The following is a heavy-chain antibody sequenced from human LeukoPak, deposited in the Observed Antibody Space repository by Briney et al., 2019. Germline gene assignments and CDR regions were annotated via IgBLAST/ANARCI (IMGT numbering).Heavy chain of an antibody. CDR1: GSTFSSYG. CDR3: TRLSGDNWNYGGNFDS. D-gene: IGHD1-7*01. V-gene: IGHV3-23*01. CDR2: ISGSGDST. J-gene: IGHJ4*02. Sequence: PGGSLRLSCAASGSTFSSYGMNWVRQAPGKGLEWVSGISGSGDSTKYADSVKGRFTISRDNSKNTAYLQMNSLKTEDTAVYYCTRLSGDNWNYGGNFDSWGQGTLVTVSS.